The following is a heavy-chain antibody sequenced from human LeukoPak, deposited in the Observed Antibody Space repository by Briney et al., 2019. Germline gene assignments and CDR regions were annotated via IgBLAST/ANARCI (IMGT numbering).Heavy chain of an antibody. CDR3: AKGRYSGYLIYYYYYGMDV. V-gene: IGHV3-48*04. CDR1: GFTFSTYG. CDR2: ISSSSSTI. Sequence: PGGSLRLSCAASGFTFSTYGMNWVRQAPGKGPEWVSYISSSSSTIYYADSVKGRFTISRDDARNSLYLEMNSLRAEDTAVYYCAKGRYSGYLIYYYYYGMDVWGQGTTVTVS. J-gene: IGHJ6*02. D-gene: IGHD5-12*01.